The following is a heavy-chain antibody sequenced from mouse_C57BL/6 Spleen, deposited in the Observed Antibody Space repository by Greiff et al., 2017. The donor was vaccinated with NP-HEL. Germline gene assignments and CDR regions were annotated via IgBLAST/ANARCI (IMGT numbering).Heavy chain of an antibody. CDR1: GYTFTSYW. J-gene: IGHJ2*01. CDR2: IYPSDSET. CDR3: ARSRFYYFDY. Sequence: QVQLQQPGAGLVRPGSSVKLSCKASGYTFTSYWMDWVKQRPGQGLEWIGNIYPSDSETHYNQKFKDKATLTVDKSSSTAYMQLSSLTSEDSAVYYCARSRFYYFDYWGQGTTLTVSS. V-gene: IGHV1-61*01.